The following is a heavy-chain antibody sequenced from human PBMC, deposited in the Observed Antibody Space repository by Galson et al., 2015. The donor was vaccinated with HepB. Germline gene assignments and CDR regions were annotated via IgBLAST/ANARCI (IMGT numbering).Heavy chain of an antibody. CDR3: ARDRIAAAGTGWFDP. Sequence: SLRLSCAASGFTFSSYSMNWVRQAPGKGLEWVSSISSSSSYIYYADSVKGRFTISRDNAKNSLYLQMNSLRAEDTAVYYCARDRIAAAGTGWFDPWGQGTLVTVSS. CDR1: GFTFSSYS. D-gene: IGHD6-13*01. CDR2: ISSSSSYI. V-gene: IGHV3-21*01. J-gene: IGHJ5*02.